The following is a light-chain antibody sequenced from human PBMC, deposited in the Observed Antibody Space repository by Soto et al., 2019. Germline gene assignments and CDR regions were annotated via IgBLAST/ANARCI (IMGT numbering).Light chain of an antibody. Sequence: QYALTQPASVSGSPGQSIAISCTGTSSDVGGYNYVSWYQQHTGKAPKLMIYDVSNRPSGISTRFSGSKSGNTASLTISGLQAEDEADYYCCSYTTSSTYVFGTGTKVTVL. CDR1: SSDVGGYNY. V-gene: IGLV2-14*03. J-gene: IGLJ1*01. CDR3: CSYTTSSTYV. CDR2: DVS.